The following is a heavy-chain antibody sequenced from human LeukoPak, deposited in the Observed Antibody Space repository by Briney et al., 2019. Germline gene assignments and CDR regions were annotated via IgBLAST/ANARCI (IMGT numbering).Heavy chain of an antibody. J-gene: IGHJ5*02. CDR3: AKGGDYSGFDP. V-gene: IGHV3-53*01. Sequence: GGSLRLSCAASGFSVSSNYMNWVRQAPGKGLEWVSAIYTGGSTYYADSVKGRFTISRDNSKNTLYLQMNSLRAEDTAVYYCAKGGDYSGFDPWGQGTLVTVSS. D-gene: IGHD4-17*01. CDR2: IYTGGST. CDR1: GFSVSSNY.